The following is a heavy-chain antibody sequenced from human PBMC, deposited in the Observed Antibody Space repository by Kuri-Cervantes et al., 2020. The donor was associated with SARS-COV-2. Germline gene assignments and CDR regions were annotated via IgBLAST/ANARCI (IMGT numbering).Heavy chain of an antibody. CDR2: ISGYNGDT. CDR1: GYTFLSYG. J-gene: IGHJ4*02. D-gene: IGHD6-19*01. V-gene: IGHV1-18*01. CDR3: ARDVAMAGSAAYYFDS. Sequence: ASVKVSCKTFGYTFLSYGISWVRQAPGQGLEWVGWISGYNGDTKYAQKLKDRVAMTTDTSTNTAHMELRSLTSDDTAIYFCARDVAMAGSAAYYFDSWGQGTLVTVSS.